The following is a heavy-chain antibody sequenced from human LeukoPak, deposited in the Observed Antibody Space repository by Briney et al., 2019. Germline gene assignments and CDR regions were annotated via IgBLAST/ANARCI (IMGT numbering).Heavy chain of an antibody. CDR1: GYTFTGYY. CDR3: ARDPCSSTSCYNYGMDV. V-gene: IGHV1-2*02. Sequence: ASVKVSCKASGYTFTGYYTHWVRQAPGQGLEWMGWINPNSGGTNYAQKFQGRVTMTRDTSISTAYMELSRLRSDDTAVYYCARDPCSSTSCYNYGMDVWGQGTTVTVSS. J-gene: IGHJ6*02. D-gene: IGHD2-2*02. CDR2: INPNSGGT.